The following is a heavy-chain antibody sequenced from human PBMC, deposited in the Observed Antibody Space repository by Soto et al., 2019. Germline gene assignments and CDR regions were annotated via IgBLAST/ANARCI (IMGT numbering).Heavy chain of an antibody. Sequence: GSVHVSCQASGYTLTSYGISWVRQAPGQGLEWMGWISAYNGNKNYAQKLQGRLAMTTEKSTSTAYMELRSLRSDDTAVYYWSRLTPGVPAATSYYYYGMDFCGQGTTVTVS. D-gene: IGHD2-2*01. CDR2: ISAYNGNK. J-gene: IGHJ6*02. CDR3: SRLTPGVPAATSYYYYGMDF. CDR1: GYTLTSYG. V-gene: IGHV1-18*04.